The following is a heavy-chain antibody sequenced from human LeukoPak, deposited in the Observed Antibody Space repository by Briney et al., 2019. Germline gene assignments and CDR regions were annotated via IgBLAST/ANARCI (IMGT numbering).Heavy chain of an antibody. J-gene: IGHJ4*02. CDR3: ARSNPQYSRYSSSCFDY. Sequence: SETLSLTCAVYGGSFSGYYWSWIRQPPGEGLEWIGEINHSGSTNYNPSLKSRATISVDTSKNQFSLKLSSVTAADTAVYYCARSNPQYSRYSSSCFDYWGQGTLVTVSS. CDR1: GGSFSGYY. CDR2: INHSGST. V-gene: IGHV4-34*01. D-gene: IGHD6-13*01.